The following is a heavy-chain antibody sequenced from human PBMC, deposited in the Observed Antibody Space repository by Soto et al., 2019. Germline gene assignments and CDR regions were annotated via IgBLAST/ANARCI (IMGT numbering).Heavy chain of an antibody. Sequence: PGGSLRLSCAASGFSVSDYEMNWVRQAPGKGLEWVSYMNIGGGSLKYADSVEGRFTISRDNARNSLYLQMNSLRDEDTAVYYCVRENYGEAFDFWGQGTLVTVSS. J-gene: IGHJ4*02. V-gene: IGHV3-48*03. CDR1: GFSVSDYE. D-gene: IGHD2-21*01. CDR2: MNIGGGSL. CDR3: VRENYGEAFDF.